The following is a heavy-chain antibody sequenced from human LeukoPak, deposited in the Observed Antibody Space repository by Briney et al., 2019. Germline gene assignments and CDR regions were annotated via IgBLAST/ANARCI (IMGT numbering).Heavy chain of an antibody. V-gene: IGHV4-30-4*08. Sequence: SETLSLTCTVSNGSISSGDYYWRWIRQPPGKGLECLGYIYNSGSAYYNPSLKSRVTISVDTSKNQFSLKLTSVTAADTAVYYCARAIRVVVVPAALDQWGQGTLVTVSS. CDR3: ARAIRVVVVPAALDQ. J-gene: IGHJ5*02. CDR2: IYNSGSA. D-gene: IGHD2-2*01. CDR1: NGSISSGDYY.